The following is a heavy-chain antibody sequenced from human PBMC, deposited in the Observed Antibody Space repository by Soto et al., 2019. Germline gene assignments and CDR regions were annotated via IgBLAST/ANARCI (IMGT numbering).Heavy chain of an antibody. CDR2: TYYRSKWYY. V-gene: IGHV6-1*01. J-gene: IGHJ4*01. CDR3: ARGEQYSGRIFDY. D-gene: IGHD1-26*01. CDR1: GDSVSSNSAG. Sequence: SQTLSLTCVITGDSVSSNSAGWSWVRQSPSRGLEWLGRTYYRSKWYYEYAVSVRGRITINPDTSKNQYSLQLNSVTPEDTAVYFCARGEQYSGRIFDYWGQGTLVTSPQ.